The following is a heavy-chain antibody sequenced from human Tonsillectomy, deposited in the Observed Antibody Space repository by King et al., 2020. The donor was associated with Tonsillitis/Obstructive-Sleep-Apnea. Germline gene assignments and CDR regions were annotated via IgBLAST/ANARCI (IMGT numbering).Heavy chain of an antibody. D-gene: IGHD2-2*02. V-gene: IGHV5-51*01. CDR3: ARQGAYCSSTXCXINDAFDI. Sequence: QLVQSGAEVKKPGESLKISCKGSGYSFTSYWIGWVRQMPGKGLEWMGIIYTGDSDTRYSPSXQXQVTISADKSISTAYLQWSSLKASDTAMYYCARQGAYCSSTXCXINDAFDIWGQGXMVTVSS. J-gene: IGHJ3*02. CDR2: IYTGDSDT. CDR1: GYSFTSYW.